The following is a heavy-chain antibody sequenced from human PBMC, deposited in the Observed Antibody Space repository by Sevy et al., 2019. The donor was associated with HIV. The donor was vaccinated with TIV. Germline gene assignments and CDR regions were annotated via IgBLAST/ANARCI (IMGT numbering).Heavy chain of an antibody. V-gene: IGHV3-33*01. CDR1: GFIFSTYG. CDR3: ARDSRNGLDP. CDR2: IWYDGINK. Sequence: GGSLRLSCVASGFIFSTYGMHWVRQAPGKGLEWVAVIWYDGINKDYADSVNGRFIISRDNSKNTMYLEMDSLRAEDTAVYYCARDSRNGLDPWGQGALVTVSS. J-gene: IGHJ5*02. D-gene: IGHD2-8*01.